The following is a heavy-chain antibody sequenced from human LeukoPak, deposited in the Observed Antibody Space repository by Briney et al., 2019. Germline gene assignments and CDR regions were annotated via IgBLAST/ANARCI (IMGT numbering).Heavy chain of an antibody. CDR3: ARGYSR. CDR1: GFTFSRYW. V-gene: IGHV3-7*04. CDR2: IKQDGSEK. D-gene: IGHD5-18*01. Sequence: GGSLRLSCAASGFTFSRYWMSWVRQAPGKGLEWVANIKQDGSEKYYVDSVKGRFTISRDNAKNSLYLQMNSLRAEDTAVYYCARGYSRWGQGTLVTVSS. J-gene: IGHJ4*02.